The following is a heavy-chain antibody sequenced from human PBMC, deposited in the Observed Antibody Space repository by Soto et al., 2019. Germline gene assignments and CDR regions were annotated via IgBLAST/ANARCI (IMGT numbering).Heavy chain of an antibody. J-gene: IGHJ4*02. CDR2: ISAYNGNT. D-gene: IGHD6-6*01. CDR3: ARDDDGSSSPPDDY. V-gene: IGHV1-18*01. Sequence: ASVKVSCKASGYTFTSYGISWVRQAPGQGLEWMGWISAYNGNTNYAQKLQGRVTMTTDTSTSTAYMELRSLRPDDTAVYYCARDDDGSSSPPDDYWGQGTLVTVSS. CDR1: GYTFTSYG.